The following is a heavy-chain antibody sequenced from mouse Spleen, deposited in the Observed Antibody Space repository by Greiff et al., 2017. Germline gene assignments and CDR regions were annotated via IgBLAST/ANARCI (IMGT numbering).Heavy chain of an antibody. V-gene: IGHV5-4*01. Sequence: EVKLMESGGGLVKPGGSLKLSCAASGFTFSSYAMSWVRQTPEKRLEWVATISDGGSYTYYPDNVKGRFTISRDNAKNNLYLQMSHLKSEDTAMYYCARDRELAGRYFDYWGQGTTLTVSS. CDR2: ISDGGSYT. CDR3: ARDRELAGRYFDY. J-gene: IGHJ2*01. D-gene: IGHD4-1*01. CDR1: GFTFSSYA.